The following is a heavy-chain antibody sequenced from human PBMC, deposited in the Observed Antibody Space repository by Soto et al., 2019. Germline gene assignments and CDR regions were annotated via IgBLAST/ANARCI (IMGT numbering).Heavy chain of an antibody. J-gene: IGHJ6*03. D-gene: IGHD7-27*01. CDR1: GFILSDCA. CDR3: ARDLSWGSNWYYYMDV. Sequence: EVQLVESGGGLVQPGGSLRLSCATSGFILSDCAMNWVRQAPGKXLEWVSYISSSSSVIDYADSVKGRFTVSRDNARNSLYLQMNSLRAEDTAVYYCARDLSWGSNWYYYMDVWGKGTTVTVSS. V-gene: IGHV3-48*01. CDR2: ISSSSSVI.